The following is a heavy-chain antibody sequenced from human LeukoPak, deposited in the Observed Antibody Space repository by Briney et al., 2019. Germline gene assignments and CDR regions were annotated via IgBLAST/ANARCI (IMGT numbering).Heavy chain of an antibody. D-gene: IGHD3-16*02. CDR2: INWNGGST. CDR1: GFTFDDYG. Sequence: GGSLRLSCAASGFTFDDYGMSWVRQAPGKGLEWVSGINWNGGSTGYADSVKGRFTISRDNAKNSLYLQMNSLRAEDTALYYCARDKSDDYVWGSYRQNWFDPWGRGTLVTVSS. V-gene: IGHV3-20*04. J-gene: IGHJ5*02. CDR3: ARDKSDDYVWGSYRQNWFDP.